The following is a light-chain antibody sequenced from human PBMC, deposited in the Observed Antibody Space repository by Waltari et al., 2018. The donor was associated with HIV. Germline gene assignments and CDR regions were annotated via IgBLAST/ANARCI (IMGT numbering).Light chain of an antibody. V-gene: IGKV3-20*01. CDR1: QSVSSSY. CDR2: GAS. CDR3: QQYGSSPSIT. J-gene: IGKJ5*01. Sequence: EIVLTQSPGTLSLSPGDRATLSCRPSQSVSSSYLAWYQQKPGQAPRLLIYGASSRATGIPDRFSGSGSGTDFTLTISRLEPEDFAVYYCQQYGSSPSITFGQGTRLEIK.